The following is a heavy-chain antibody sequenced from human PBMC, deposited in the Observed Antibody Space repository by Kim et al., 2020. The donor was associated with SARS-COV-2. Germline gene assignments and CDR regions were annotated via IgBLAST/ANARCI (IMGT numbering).Heavy chain of an antibody. V-gene: IGHV1-18*01. CDR2: ISPYNGVA. J-gene: IGHJ5*02. CDR3: ARRVSGNDMLTGSHYFDT. D-gene: IGHD3-9*01. CDR1: GYMFITYE. Sequence: ASVKVSCQASGYMFITYEIYWLRQAPGQGFEWVGWISPYNGVAKSASRMQDRVTMTTDTSTRTAYLDMRGLRFDDTAVYYCARRVSGNDMLTGSHYFDTWGQGTQVIVSS.